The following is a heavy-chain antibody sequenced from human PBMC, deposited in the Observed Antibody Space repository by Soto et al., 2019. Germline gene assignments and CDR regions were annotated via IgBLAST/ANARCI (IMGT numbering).Heavy chain of an antibody. CDR3: ARESAEISRYFDWLLSWFDP. Sequence: GASVKVSCKASGYTFTNFGISWVRQAPGQGLEWMGWISAYNGNTNYAQNFQGRVTMTTDTSTSTAYMELSSLRSEDTAVYYCARESAEISRYFDWLLSWFDPWGQGTLVTVSS. V-gene: IGHV1-18*01. CDR2: ISAYNGNT. J-gene: IGHJ5*02. D-gene: IGHD3-9*01. CDR1: GYTFTNFG.